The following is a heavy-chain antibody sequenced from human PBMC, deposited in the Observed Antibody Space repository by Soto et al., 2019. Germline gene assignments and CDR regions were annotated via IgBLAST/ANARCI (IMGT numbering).Heavy chain of an antibody. Sequence: KPGGSLRLSCAASGFTFSNAWMSWVRQAPGKGLEWVGRIKSKTDGGTTDYAAPVKGRFTISRDDSKNTLYLQMNSLKTEDTAVYYCTTKYSSSPSYYYYGMDVWGQGTTVTVSS. D-gene: IGHD6-6*01. CDR1: GFTFSNAW. V-gene: IGHV3-15*01. CDR3: TTKYSSSPSYYYYGMDV. J-gene: IGHJ6*02. CDR2: IKSKTDGGTT.